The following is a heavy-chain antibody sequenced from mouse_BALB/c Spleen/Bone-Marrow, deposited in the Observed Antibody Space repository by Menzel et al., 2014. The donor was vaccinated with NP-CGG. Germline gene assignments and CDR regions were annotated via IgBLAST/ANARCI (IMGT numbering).Heavy chain of an antibody. CDR2: IDPSDSYT. D-gene: IGHD2-3*01. V-gene: IGHV1-69*02. CDR1: GYTFTSYW. Sequence: QVQLQQSGAELVKPGASVKLSCKASGYTFTSYWMHWVKQRPGQGLEWIGEIDPSDSYTNYNQKFKGKATLTVDKSSSTAYMQLSSLTSEDSAVYYCARSGGYFPWFAYWGQGTLVTVSA. CDR3: ARSGGYFPWFAY. J-gene: IGHJ3*01.